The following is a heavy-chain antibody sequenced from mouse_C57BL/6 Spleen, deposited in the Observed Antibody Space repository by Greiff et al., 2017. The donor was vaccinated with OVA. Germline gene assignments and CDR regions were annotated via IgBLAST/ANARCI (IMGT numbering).Heavy chain of an antibody. CDR1: GYSITSGYY. Sequence: VQLKQSGPGLVKPSQSLSLTCSVTGYSITSGYYWNWIRQFPGNKLEWMGYISYDGSNNYNPSLKNRISITRDTSKNQFFLKLNSVTTEDTATYYCARAIYYDYADYWGQGTTLTVSS. CDR3: ARAIYYDYADY. V-gene: IGHV3-6*01. J-gene: IGHJ2*01. D-gene: IGHD2-4*01. CDR2: ISYDGSN.